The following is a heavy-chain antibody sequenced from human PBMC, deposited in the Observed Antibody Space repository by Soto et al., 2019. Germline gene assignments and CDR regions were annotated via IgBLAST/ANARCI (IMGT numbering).Heavy chain of an antibody. CDR2: IYYSGST. CDR3: ASRHSSPYFDY. CDR1: GGSISNGDYY. V-gene: IGHV4-30-4*01. J-gene: IGHJ4*02. Sequence: QVQLQESGPGLVKLSQTLSLTCTVSGGSISNGDYYWSWIRQPPGKGLEWIGSIYYSGSTYYNPSLKSRVTISVDTSKNQFSLKLNSVTAADTAVYYCASRHSSPYFDYWGQGTLVTVSS. D-gene: IGHD6-13*01.